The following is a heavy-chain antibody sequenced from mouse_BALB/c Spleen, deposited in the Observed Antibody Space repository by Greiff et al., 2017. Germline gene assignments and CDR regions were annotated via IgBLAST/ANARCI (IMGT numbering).Heavy chain of an antibody. J-gene: IGHJ3*01. V-gene: IGHV3-2*02. Sequence: DVKLQESGPGLVKPSQSLSLTCTVTGYSITSDYAWNWIRQFPGNKLEWMGYISYSGSTSYNPSLKSRISITRDTSKNQFFLQLNSVTTEDTATYYCARRWGAYWGQGTLVTVSA. CDR2: ISYSGST. CDR3: ARRWGAY. CDR1: GYSITSDYA. D-gene: IGHD2-3*01.